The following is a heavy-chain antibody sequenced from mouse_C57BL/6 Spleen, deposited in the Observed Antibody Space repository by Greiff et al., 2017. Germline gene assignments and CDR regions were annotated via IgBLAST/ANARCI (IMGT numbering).Heavy chain of an antibody. J-gene: IGHJ2*01. Sequence: QVQLQQSGPELVKPGASVKISCKASGYAFSSSWMHWVKQRPGTGLEWIGRIYPGDGDTNYNGKFKGKATLTADKSSSTAYMHLSSLTSEDSAFYFCARKDYGNYFDYWGQGTTLTVSS. CDR3: ARKDYGNYFDY. V-gene: IGHV1-82*01. CDR2: IYPGDGDT. D-gene: IGHD2-1*01. CDR1: GYAFSSSW.